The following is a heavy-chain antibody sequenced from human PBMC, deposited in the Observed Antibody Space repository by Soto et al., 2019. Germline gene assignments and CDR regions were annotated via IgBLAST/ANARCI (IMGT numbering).Heavy chain of an antibody. D-gene: IGHD3-22*01. Sequence: GASVKVSCKASGYTFTSYYMHWVRQAPGQGLEWMGIINPSGGSTSYAQKFQGRVTMTRDTSTSTVYMELSSLRSEDTAVYYCARVYLEDYYDSSGYYHFDYWGQGTLVTVSS. CDR1: GYTFTSYY. J-gene: IGHJ4*02. V-gene: IGHV1-46*01. CDR2: INPSGGST. CDR3: ARVYLEDYYDSSGYYHFDY.